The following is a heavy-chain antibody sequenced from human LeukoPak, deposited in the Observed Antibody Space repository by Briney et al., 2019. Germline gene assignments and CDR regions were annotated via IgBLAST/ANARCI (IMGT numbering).Heavy chain of an antibody. CDR3: ARGEPPLDTAMGGLGY. J-gene: IGHJ4*02. Sequence: SETLSLTCAVYGGSFSGYYWSWIRQPPGKGLEWIGEINHSGSANYNPSLKSRVTISVDTSKNQFSLKLSSVTAADTAVYYCARGEPPLDTAMGGLGYWGQGTLVSVSS. V-gene: IGHV4-34*01. CDR2: INHSGSA. D-gene: IGHD5-18*01. CDR1: GGSFSGYY.